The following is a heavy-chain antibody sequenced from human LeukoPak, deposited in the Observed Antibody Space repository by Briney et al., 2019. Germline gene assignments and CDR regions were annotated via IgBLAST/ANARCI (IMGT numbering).Heavy chain of an antibody. V-gene: IGHV3-66*02. CDR1: EFSVGSNY. J-gene: IGHJ4*02. D-gene: IGHD2-2*01. Sequence: GGSLRLSCAASEFSVGSNYMTWVRQAPGKGLEWVSLIYSGGSTYYADSVKGRFTISRDNSKNTLYLQMNSLRAEDTAVYYCARSIVVVPAYYFDYWGQGTLVTVSS. CDR3: ARSIVVVPAYYFDY. CDR2: IYSGGST.